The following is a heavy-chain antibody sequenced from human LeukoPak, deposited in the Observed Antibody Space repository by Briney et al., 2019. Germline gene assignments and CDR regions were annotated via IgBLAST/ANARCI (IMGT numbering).Heavy chain of an antibody. Sequence: GGSLRLSCAASGFTFRNYWMHWVRQAPGKGLVWVSRVKGDGTHTIYADSVKGRFSISRDNAKSTLYLQMRSLRADDTAVYYCVRDWDHFDFDSWGQGTLVTVSS. CDR2: VKGDGTHT. V-gene: IGHV3-74*01. CDR3: VRDWDHFDFDS. J-gene: IGHJ5*01. D-gene: IGHD1-26*01. CDR1: GFTFRNYW.